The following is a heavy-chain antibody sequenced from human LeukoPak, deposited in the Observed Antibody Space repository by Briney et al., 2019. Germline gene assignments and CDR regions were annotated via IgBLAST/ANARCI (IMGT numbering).Heavy chain of an antibody. V-gene: IGHV1-18*04. D-gene: IGHD2-2*01. CDR2: ISAYNGNT. Sequence: GASVKVSCKASGYTFTSYGISWVRQAPGQGLEWMGWISAYNGNTNYAQKLQGRVTMTTDTSTSTAYMELRSLRSDDTAVYYCARYIVVVPAANAFDIWGRGTMVTVSS. CDR1: GYTFTSYG. J-gene: IGHJ3*02. CDR3: ARYIVVVPAANAFDI.